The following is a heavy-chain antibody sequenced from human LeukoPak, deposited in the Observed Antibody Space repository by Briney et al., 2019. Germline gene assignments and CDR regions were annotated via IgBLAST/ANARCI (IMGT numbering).Heavy chain of an antibody. CDR2: IYPGDSDT. D-gene: IGHD5-18*01. V-gene: IGHV5-51*01. J-gene: IGHJ4*02. CDR1: GYNFSSYY. CDR3: ARRGYGYGDFDY. Sequence: GESLKISCKGSGYNFSSYYIAWVRQMPGKGLECMGIIYPGDSDTRYSPSFQGQVTISADKSISTAYLQWSSLKASDTAMYYCARRGYGYGDFDYWGQGTLVTVSS.